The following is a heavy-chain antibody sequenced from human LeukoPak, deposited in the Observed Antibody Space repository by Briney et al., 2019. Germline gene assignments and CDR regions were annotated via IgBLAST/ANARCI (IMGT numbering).Heavy chain of an antibody. CDR3: AGDTPPGGDYYLDY. CDR1: GFSFSTNG. V-gene: IGHV3-33*01. J-gene: IGHJ4*02. D-gene: IGHD3-16*01. Sequence: GGSLSLSCAASGFSFSTNGMHWVRQAPGQGLEWVALIWNAGTNTYYADSVKGRFTISRDNSKTTLYLQMNSLRAEDTAVYYCAGDTPPGGDYYLDYWGQGTLVTVSS. CDR2: IWNAGTNT.